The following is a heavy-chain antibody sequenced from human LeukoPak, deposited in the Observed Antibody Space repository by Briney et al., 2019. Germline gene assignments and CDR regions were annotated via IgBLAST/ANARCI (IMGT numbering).Heavy chain of an antibody. CDR1: GYSFTSYW. J-gene: IGHJ3*02. Sequence: GESLKISCKGSGYSFTSYWIGWVRQMPGKGLEWMGIIYPGDSDTRYSPSFQGQVTISADKSISTAYLQWSSLKASDTAMYYCARRANDYGGYEGSSVGDAFDIWGQGTMVTVSS. V-gene: IGHV5-51*01. CDR3: ARRANDYGGYEGSSVGDAFDI. CDR2: IYPGDSDT. D-gene: IGHD5-12*01.